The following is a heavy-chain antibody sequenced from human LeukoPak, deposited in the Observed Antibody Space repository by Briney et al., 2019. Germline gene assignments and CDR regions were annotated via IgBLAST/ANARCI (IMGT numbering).Heavy chain of an antibody. CDR3: ARDGSSGYYLFYYYYMDV. V-gene: IGHV3-7*01. Sequence: GGSLRLSCAASGFTFSSYWMSWVRQAPGKGLEWVAHIKQDGSEKYYVDSVKGRFTISRDNAKNSLYLQMNSLRAEDTAVYYCARDGSSGYYLFYYYYMDVWGKGTTVTVSS. CDR1: GFTFSSYW. CDR2: IKQDGSEK. J-gene: IGHJ6*03. D-gene: IGHD3-22*01.